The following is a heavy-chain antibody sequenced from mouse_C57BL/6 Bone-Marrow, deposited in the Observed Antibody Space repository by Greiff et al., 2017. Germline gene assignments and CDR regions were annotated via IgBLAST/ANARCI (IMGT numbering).Heavy chain of an antibody. J-gene: IGHJ2*01. CDR3: ARDYYGSSYDY. Sequence: QVQLQQPGAELVRPGTSVKLSCKASGYTFTSCWMHWVKQRPGQGLEWIGVIDPSDSYTNYNQKFKGKATLTVDTSSSTAYMQLSSLTSEDSAVYYCARDYYGSSYDYWGQGTTLTVSS. CDR2: IDPSDSYT. D-gene: IGHD1-1*01. V-gene: IGHV1-59*01. CDR1: GYTFTSCW.